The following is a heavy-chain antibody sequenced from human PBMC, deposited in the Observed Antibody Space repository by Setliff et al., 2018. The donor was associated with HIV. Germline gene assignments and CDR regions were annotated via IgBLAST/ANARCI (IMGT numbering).Heavy chain of an antibody. V-gene: IGHV3-74*01. CDR2: INSDGSTT. J-gene: IGHJ6*02. CDR3: TRKHRPGVGMDL. Sequence: GGSLRLSCVVSGFTFSNFWMHWVRQAPGKGLGWVSRINSDGSTTDYADSVKGRFTISRDNAKKALYMQMNSLRVEDTAVYFCTRKHRPGVGMDLWGQGTTVTVSS. CDR1: GFTFSNFW.